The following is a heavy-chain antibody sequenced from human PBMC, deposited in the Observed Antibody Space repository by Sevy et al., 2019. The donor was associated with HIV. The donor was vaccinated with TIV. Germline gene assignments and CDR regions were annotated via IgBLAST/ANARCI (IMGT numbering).Heavy chain of an antibody. CDR1: GFTFRRYA. D-gene: IGHD1-1*01. J-gene: IGHJ3*01. CDR3: ARGGLGYNNGRNDALNF. V-gene: IGHV3-23*01. CDR2: VSGSARTT. Sequence: GGSLRLSCAASGFTFRRYAMNWVRQAPGKGLQWVSAVSGSARTTYYADSVKGRFTVSRDNSRNILYLQMNNLRADDTAVYYCARGGLGYNNGRNDALNFWGQGTMVTVSS.